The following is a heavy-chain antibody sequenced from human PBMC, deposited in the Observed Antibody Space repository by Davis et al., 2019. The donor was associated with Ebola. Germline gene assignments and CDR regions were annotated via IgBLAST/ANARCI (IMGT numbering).Heavy chain of an antibody. CDR2: ISYDGSNK. V-gene: IGHV3-30*18. J-gene: IGHJ4*02. CDR1: GFTFSSYG. D-gene: IGHD6-19*01. CDR3: AKGRGSGWPYYFDY. Sequence: GESLKISCAASGFTFSSYGMHWVRQAPGKGLEWVAVISYDGSNKYYADSVKGRFTISRDNSKNTLYLQMNSLRAEDTAVYYCAKGRGSGWPYYFDYWGQGTLVTVSS.